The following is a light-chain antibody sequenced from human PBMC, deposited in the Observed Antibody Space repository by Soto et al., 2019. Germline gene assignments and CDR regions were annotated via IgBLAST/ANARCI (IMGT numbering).Light chain of an antibody. J-gene: IGKJ2*01. CDR3: LQDYNYPYT. Sequence: AIQMTQSPSSLSASVGDRVTITCRASQGIRNDLGWYHQKPGKAPKLLIYAASSLHSGVPSRFSGSGSGTDFTLTISSLQPEDFATYYCLQDYNYPYTFGQGTKLEIK. CDR1: QGIRND. CDR2: AAS. V-gene: IGKV1-6*01.